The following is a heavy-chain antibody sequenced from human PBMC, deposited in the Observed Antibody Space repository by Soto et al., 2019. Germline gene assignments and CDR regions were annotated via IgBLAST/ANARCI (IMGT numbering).Heavy chain of an antibody. D-gene: IGHD3-22*01. CDR2: IYWNDDK. CDR3: AHGTHYYDSSGYYIRRPFDY. CDR1: GFSLSTSGVG. Sequence: SGPTLVNPTQTLTLTCTFSGFSLSTSGVGVGWIRQPPGKALEWLALIYWNDDKRYSPSLRSRLTITKDTSKNQVVLTMTNMDPVDTATYYCAHGTHYYDSSGYYIRRPFDYWGQGTLVTVSS. V-gene: IGHV2-5*01. J-gene: IGHJ4*02.